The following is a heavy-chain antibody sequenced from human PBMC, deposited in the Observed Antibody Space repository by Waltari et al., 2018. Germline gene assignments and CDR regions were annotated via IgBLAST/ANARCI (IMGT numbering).Heavy chain of an antibody. CDR3: AGGGGNSGSDWFDP. CDR1: GYTFTGYY. D-gene: IGHD4-4*01. J-gene: IGHJ5*02. CDR2: INPNRGGK. V-gene: IGHV1-2*02. Sequence: QVQLVQSGAEVKKPGASVKVSCKASGYTFTGYYMHWVRQAPGQGLEWMGWINPNRGGKNGAKKFKGRGTMTRDTSISTAYREWRRLGSDDTAGYYWAGGGGNSGSDWFDPWGQGTLVTVSS.